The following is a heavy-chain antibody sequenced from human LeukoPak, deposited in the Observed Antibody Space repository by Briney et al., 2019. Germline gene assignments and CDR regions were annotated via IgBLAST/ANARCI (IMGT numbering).Heavy chain of an antibody. V-gene: IGHV3-74*01. CDR2: INGDGSTI. J-gene: IGHJ4*02. CDR1: GFTFINYW. Sequence: PGGSLRLSCAASGFTFINYWMHWVRQAPGKGLVWVSRINGDGSTISYADSVKGRFTISRDNAKNTLYLQMNGLRAEDTAVYYCAKEAAAADFDYWGQGTLVTVSP. CDR3: AKEAAAADFDY. D-gene: IGHD6-13*01.